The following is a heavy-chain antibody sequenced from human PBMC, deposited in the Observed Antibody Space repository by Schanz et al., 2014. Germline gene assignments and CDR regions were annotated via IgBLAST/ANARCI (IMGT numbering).Heavy chain of an antibody. CDR3: ARDLPRTFLFDY. CDR1: GFTFSSYS. Sequence: VQLVQSGGGLVQPGGSLRLSCAASGFTFSSYSMNWVRQAPGKGLEWVAVIWSDGTNEYYADSVKGRFTISGDSSKYTVYLQMNSLRADDTAVYYCARDLPRTFLFDYWGQGTLVTVSS. CDR2: IWSDGTNE. J-gene: IGHJ4*02. V-gene: IGHV3-33*08.